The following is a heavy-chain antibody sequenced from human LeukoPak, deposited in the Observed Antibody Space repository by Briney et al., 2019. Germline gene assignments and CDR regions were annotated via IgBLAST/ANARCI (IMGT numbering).Heavy chain of an antibody. D-gene: IGHD1-26*01. J-gene: IGHJ6*03. CDR2: VHYSGST. CDR1: GGSISSNSYY. Sequence: SETLSLTCTVSGGSISSNSYYWAWIRQPPGKGLEWIGSVHYSGSTYYNPSLKSRVTISVDTSKNQFSLKLSSVTATDTAVYYCARESRELSPPYYYYYMDVWGKGTTVTVSS. V-gene: IGHV4-39*07. CDR3: ARESRELSPPYYYYYMDV.